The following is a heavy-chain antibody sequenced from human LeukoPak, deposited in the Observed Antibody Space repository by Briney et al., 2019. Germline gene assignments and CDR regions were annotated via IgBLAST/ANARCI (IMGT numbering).Heavy chain of an antibody. D-gene: IGHD3-16*01. J-gene: IGHJ6*02. CDR3: GYVWYGMDV. CDR1: GGSFSGYY. CDR2: INHSGST. V-gene: IGHV4-34*01. Sequence: SETLSLTCAVYGGSFSGYYWSWIRQPPGKGLEWIGEINHSGSTNYNPSLKSRVTISVDTSENQFSLKLSSVTAADTAVYYCGYVWYGMDVWGQGTTVTVSS.